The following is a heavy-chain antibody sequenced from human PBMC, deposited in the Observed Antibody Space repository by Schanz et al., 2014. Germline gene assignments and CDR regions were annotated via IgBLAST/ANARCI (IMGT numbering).Heavy chain of an antibody. D-gene: IGHD2-15*01. CDR1: GFTFSSYT. CDR3: ARDKGGLIPFDY. J-gene: IGHJ4*02. Sequence: EVQLVESGGGLVQPGGSLRLSCVASGFTFSSYTMKWVRQAPGKGLQWVSCIYLDGSTYYADSVKGRLTISRDTSKNTLYLQINSLRDEDTAVYYCARDKGGLIPFDYWGQGPLVLVSS. V-gene: IGHV3-66*01. CDR2: IYLDGST.